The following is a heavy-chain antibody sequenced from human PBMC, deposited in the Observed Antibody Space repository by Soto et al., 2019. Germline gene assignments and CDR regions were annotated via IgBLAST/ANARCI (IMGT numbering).Heavy chain of an antibody. CDR3: AYSTGWYRHDV. D-gene: IGHD6-19*01. V-gene: IGHV4-4*02. CDR1: GDSISNSRW. CDR2: IFHSGDT. J-gene: IGHJ3*01. Sequence: QVQLQESGPGLVKPSGTLSLTCAVSGDSISNSRWWTWVRQPPGRGLEWIGDIFHSGDTNYNPSRTTRVFISVDKSQNQFSLKVSSVTAADTAVYYCAYSTGWYRHDVWGQGTLVTVSS.